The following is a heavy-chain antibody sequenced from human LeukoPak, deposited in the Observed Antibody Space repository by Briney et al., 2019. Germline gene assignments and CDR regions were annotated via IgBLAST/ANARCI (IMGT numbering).Heavy chain of an antibody. J-gene: IGHJ5*02. CDR1: GGSISSYY. D-gene: IGHD6-13*01. Sequence: PSETLSLTCTVSGGSISSYYWSGIRQPPGKGLEWIGYIYYSGSTNYNPSLKSRVTISVDTSKNQFSLKLSSVTAADTAVYYCARVRAADENWFDPWGQGTLVTVSS. CDR2: IYYSGST. V-gene: IGHV4-59*01. CDR3: ARVRAADENWFDP.